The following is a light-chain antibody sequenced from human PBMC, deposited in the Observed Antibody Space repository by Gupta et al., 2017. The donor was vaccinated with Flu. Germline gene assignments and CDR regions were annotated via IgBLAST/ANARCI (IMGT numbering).Light chain of an antibody. J-gene: IGKJ1*01. Sequence: ISCRSSQSLVYRYGNTVLHWFQQRPGQSPRRLIYLVSHRDSGVPDRFSGSGSDPDFTLKISRVEAEDVGVYFCMQGAHWPWAFGQGTKVEIK. CDR1: QSLVYRYGNTV. CDR2: LVS. CDR3: MQGAHWPWA. V-gene: IGKV2-30*01.